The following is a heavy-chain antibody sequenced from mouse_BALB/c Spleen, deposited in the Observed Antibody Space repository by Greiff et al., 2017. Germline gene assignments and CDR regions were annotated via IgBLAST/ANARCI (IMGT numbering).Heavy chain of an antibody. D-gene: IGHD2-14*01. CDR1: GYTFTSYW. Sequence: QVQLQQSGAELARPGASVKLSCKASGYTFTSYWMQWVKQRPGQGLEWIGAIYPGDGDTRYTQKFKGKATLTADKSSSTAYMQLSSLASEDSAVYYCARAVRRAWYFDVWGAGTTVTVSS. CDR2: IYPGDGDT. J-gene: IGHJ1*01. V-gene: IGHV1-87*01. CDR3: ARAVRRAWYFDV.